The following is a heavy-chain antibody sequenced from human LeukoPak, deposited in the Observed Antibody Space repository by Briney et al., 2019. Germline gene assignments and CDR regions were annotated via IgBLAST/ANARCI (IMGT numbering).Heavy chain of an antibody. Sequence: GGSLRLSCAASGFTFSSYATHWVRQAPGKGLEWVAVIQNDASTENFADSVKGRFTISRDNSKNTVFLQMNSLRVEDTAVYYCARELSQIVWGGLDYGGQGTLVSVSS. D-gene: IGHD2-21*01. CDR1: GFTFSSYA. V-gene: IGHV3-30-3*01. J-gene: IGHJ4*02. CDR3: ARELSQIVWGGLDY. CDR2: IQNDASTE.